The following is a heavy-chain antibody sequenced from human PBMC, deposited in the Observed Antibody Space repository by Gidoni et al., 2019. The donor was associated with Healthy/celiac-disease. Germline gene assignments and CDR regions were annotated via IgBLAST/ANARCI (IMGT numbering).Heavy chain of an antibody. D-gene: IGHD3-3*01. CDR1: GGSLSSSNW. J-gene: IGHJ3*02. Sequence: QVQLQESGPGLVKPSGTLSLTCAVSGGSLSSSNWWSWVRQPPGKGLEWTGEIYHSGSTNYNPSLKSRVTISVDKSKNQFSLKLSSVTAADTAVYYCARARYYDFWSGHNDAFDIWGQGTMVTVSS. CDR2: IYHSGST. V-gene: IGHV4-4*02. CDR3: ARARYYDFWSGHNDAFDI.